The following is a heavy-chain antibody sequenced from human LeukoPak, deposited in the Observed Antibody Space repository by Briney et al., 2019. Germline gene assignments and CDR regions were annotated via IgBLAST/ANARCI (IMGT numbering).Heavy chain of an antibody. CDR2: IYYSGST. J-gene: IGHJ4*02. D-gene: IGHD2-15*01. V-gene: IGHV4-39*01. Sequence: SETVSLTCTVSGGSISSSSYYWGWIRQPPGKGLEWIGSIYYSGSTYYNPSLKSRVTISVDTSKNQFSLKLSSVTAADTAVYYCARVVAAVFDYWGQGTLVTVSS. CDR1: GGSISSSSYY. CDR3: ARVVAAVFDY.